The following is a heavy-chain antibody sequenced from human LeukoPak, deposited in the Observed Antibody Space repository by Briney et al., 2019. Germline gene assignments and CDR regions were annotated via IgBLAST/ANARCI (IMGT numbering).Heavy chain of an antibody. Sequence: SETLSLTCTVSGGSISSRGYFWSWIRQPPGKGLEWIGEINHSGSTNYNPSLKSRVTISVDTSKNQFSLKLSSVAAADTAVYYCASLPNSGSSAFDYWGQGTLVTVSS. CDR3: ASLPNSGSSAFDY. V-gene: IGHV4-39*07. CDR1: GGSISSRGYF. D-gene: IGHD1-26*01. J-gene: IGHJ4*02. CDR2: INHSGST.